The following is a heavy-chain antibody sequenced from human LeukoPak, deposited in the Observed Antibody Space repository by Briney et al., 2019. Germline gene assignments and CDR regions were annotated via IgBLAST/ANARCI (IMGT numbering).Heavy chain of an antibody. Sequence: GRSLRLSCAASGFTFSSYAMSWVRQAPGKGLEWVSAISGSGGSTYYADSVKGRFTISRDNSKNTLYLQMNSLRAEDTAVYYCAKDGIAVADTGYDAFDIWGQGTMVTVSS. J-gene: IGHJ3*02. D-gene: IGHD6-19*01. CDR2: ISGSGGST. CDR3: AKDGIAVADTGYDAFDI. CDR1: GFTFSSYA. V-gene: IGHV3-23*01.